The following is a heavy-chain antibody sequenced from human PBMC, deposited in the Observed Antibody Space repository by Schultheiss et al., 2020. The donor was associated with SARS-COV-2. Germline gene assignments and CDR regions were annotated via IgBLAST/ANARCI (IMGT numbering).Heavy chain of an antibody. Sequence: SGPTLVKPTQTLTLTCTFSGFSLTTSGVGVGWIRQPPGKALEWLAHIFSNDEKSYSTSLKSRLTISKDTSKSQVVLTMTNMDPVDTATYYCAHISPLTVPRVKLTHFDYWGQGTLVTVSS. CDR2: IFSNDEK. D-gene: IGHD4/OR15-4a*01. J-gene: IGHJ4*02. CDR3: AHISPLTVPRVKLTHFDY. V-gene: IGHV2-5*01. CDR1: GFSLTTSGVG.